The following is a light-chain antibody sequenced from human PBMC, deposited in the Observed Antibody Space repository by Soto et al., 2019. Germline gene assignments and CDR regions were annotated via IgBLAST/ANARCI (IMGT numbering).Light chain of an antibody. CDR2: GAS. V-gene: IGKV3-15*01. Sequence: EIVMTQSPTTLSMSPGERATLSCRASQSLSSSLAWYQQKVGQAPRLLIYGASTRASGIPARFSGSESGTEFTLTISSLQYEDVAFYYCQPYRNSPVTFGGGTKVEI. CDR3: QPYRNSPVT. CDR1: QSLSSS. J-gene: IGKJ4*01.